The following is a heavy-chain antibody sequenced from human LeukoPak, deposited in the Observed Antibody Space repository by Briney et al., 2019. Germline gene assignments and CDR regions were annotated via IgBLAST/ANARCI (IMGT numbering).Heavy chain of an antibody. CDR3: AKDRLNYYDSSGYYRHSHFDY. J-gene: IGHJ4*02. CDR1: GFTFSSYG. V-gene: IGHV3-33*06. D-gene: IGHD3-22*01. Sequence: PGRSLRLSCAASGFTFSSYGMHWVRQAPGKGLERVAVIWYDGSNKYYADSVKGRFTISRDNSKNTLYLQMNSLRAEDTAVYYCAKDRLNYYDSSGYYRHSHFDYWGQGTLVTVSS. CDR2: IWYDGSNK.